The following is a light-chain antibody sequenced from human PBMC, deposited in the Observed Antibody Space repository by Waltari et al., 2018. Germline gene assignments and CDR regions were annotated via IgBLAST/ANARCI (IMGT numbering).Light chain of an antibody. CDR1: QTLLPRDGNTY. V-gene: IGKV2-30*02. CDR2: KVS. J-gene: IGKJ1*01. CDR3: MQGTQRPWT. Sequence: DVVMTPSPLPLAVTLGQPASISCRSSQTLLPRDGNTYFNWFQQRPGQSPRRLLYKVSNRDSGVPDRFSGSGSGTDFTLRISRVEAEDVGVYYCMQGTQRPWTFGQGTKVEIK.